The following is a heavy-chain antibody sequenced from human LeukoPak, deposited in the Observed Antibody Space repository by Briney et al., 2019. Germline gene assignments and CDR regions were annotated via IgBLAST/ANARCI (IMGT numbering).Heavy chain of an antibody. Sequence: AGGSLRLSCAASGFTFSSYAMHWVRQAPGKGLEWVAVISYDGSNKYYADSVKGRFTIPRDNSKNTLYLQMNSLRAEDTAVYYCARAVYCSGGGCFWYFDLWGRGTLVTVSS. CDR3: ARAVYCSGGGCFWYFDL. V-gene: IGHV3-30*04. D-gene: IGHD2-15*01. CDR1: GFTFSSYA. J-gene: IGHJ2*01. CDR2: ISYDGSNK.